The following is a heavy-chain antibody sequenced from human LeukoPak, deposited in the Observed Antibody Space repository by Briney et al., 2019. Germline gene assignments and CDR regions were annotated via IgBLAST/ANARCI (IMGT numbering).Heavy chain of an antibody. D-gene: IGHD1/OR15-1a*01. V-gene: IGHV4-61*02. CDR1: GGSISRGSYH. Sequence: SETLSLTCTVSGGSISRGSYHWSWIRQPAGKGLESIGRFYTSGTPNYNPSLKSRVTISVDTSKNQFSLKLSSVTAADTAVYYCARLSDGEQIDYWGQGTLVTVSS. J-gene: IGHJ4*02. CDR2: FYTSGTP. CDR3: ARLSDGEQIDY.